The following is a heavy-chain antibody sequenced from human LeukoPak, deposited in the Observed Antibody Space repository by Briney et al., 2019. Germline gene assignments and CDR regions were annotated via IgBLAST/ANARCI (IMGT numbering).Heavy chain of an antibody. CDR2: IKSKTDGETA. V-gene: IGHV3-15*01. Sequence: GGSLRLSCAASGFTFSNYEMNWVRQAPGRGLEWVGRIKSKTDGETADYAAPVKGRFTISRDDSKNTLYLQLRSLKTEDTAVYYCTTEGRGGYDFWGQGTLVTVSS. CDR3: TTEGRGGYDF. J-gene: IGHJ4*02. D-gene: IGHD5-24*01. CDR1: GFTFSNYE.